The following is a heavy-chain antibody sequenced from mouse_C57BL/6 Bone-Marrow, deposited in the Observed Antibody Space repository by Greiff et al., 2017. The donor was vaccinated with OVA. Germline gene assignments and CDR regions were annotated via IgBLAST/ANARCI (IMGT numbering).Heavy chain of an antibody. CDR1: GFNIKDDY. J-gene: IGHJ2*01. CDR3: TTTVSIYYGDY. CDR2: IDPENGDT. V-gene: IGHV14-4*01. Sequence: VQLQQSGAELVRPGASVKLSCTASGFNIKDDYMHWVKQRPEQGLEWIGWIDPENGDTEYASKFQGKATITADTSSNTAYLQLSSLTSEDTAVYYCTTTVSIYYGDYWGQGTTLTVSS. D-gene: IGHD2-1*01.